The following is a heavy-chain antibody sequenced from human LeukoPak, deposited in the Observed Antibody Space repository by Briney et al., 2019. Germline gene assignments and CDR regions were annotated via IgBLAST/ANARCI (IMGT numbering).Heavy chain of an antibody. D-gene: IGHD3-16*02. CDR3: ARALGELSQIDY. V-gene: IGHV3-21*01. J-gene: IGHJ4*02. CDR2: ISSSSSYI. Sequence: GGSLRLSCAASVFTFSSYSMNWVRQAPGKGLEWVSSISSSSSYIYYADSVKGRFTISGDNAKNSLYLQMNSLRAEDTAVYYCARALGELSQIDYWGQGTLVTVSS. CDR1: VFTFSSYS.